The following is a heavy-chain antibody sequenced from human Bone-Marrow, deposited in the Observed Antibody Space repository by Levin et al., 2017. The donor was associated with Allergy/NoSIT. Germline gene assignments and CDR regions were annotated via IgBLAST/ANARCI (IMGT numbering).Heavy chain of an antibody. CDR3: AKGHLRAHYYDYGMGV. CDR2: ITAKSGPI. V-gene: IGHV3-9*01. J-gene: IGHJ6*02. Sequence: PGGSLRLSCAVSGIRIDEYGMHWVRLLPGKGLEWVSGITAKSGPIGYAETVQGRFTISRDNANNSLYLQMDSLRVEDTALYFCAKGHLRAHYYDYGMGVWGQGTTVTVSS. CDR1: GIRIDEYG.